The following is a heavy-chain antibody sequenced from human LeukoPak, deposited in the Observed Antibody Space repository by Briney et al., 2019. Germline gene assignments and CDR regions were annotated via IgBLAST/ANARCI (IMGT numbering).Heavy chain of an antibody. V-gene: IGHV4-34*01. CDR3: ARDAMVITTNWFDP. D-gene: IGHD3-22*01. J-gene: IGHJ5*02. Sequence: SETLSLTCAVYGGSFSGYYWSWIRQPPGKGLEWIGEINYSGSTNYNPSLKSRVTISVDTSKNQFSLKLSSVTAADTAVYYCARDAMVITTNWFDPWGQGTLVTVSS. CDR2: INYSGST. CDR1: GGSFSGYY.